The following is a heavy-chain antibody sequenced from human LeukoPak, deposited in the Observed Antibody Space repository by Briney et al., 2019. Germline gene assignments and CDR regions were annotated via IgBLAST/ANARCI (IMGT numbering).Heavy chain of an antibody. V-gene: IGHV3-23*01. CDR3: VKGRMSEDGLDF. CDR2: ISSSGNT. J-gene: IGHJ4*02. D-gene: IGHD5-24*01. CDR1: GFTIGRPA. Sequence: GGSLRLSCEASGFTIGRPAMTWVRQTPGKGLEWYSSISSSGNTYYAESVKGRFTISRDNSKNLVNLQMNSLRAEDTAIYYCVKGRMSEDGLDFWGQGSLVTVSS.